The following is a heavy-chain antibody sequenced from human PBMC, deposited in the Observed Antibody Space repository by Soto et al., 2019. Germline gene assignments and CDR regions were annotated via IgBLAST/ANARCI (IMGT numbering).Heavy chain of an antibody. Sequence: QVQLQESGPGLVKPSETLSLTCTVSGGSISTYYWSWIRQPPGKGLEWIGYIYYSGGTNYNPSLKSRVTISVDTSKRQFSLKLSSVTAADTAVYYCARRAKDIVVVQPADADGIGYYYYMDVWGKGTTVTVSS. CDR2: IYYSGGT. CDR3: ARRAKDIVVVQPADADGIGYYYYMDV. D-gene: IGHD2-2*01. V-gene: IGHV4-59*08. CDR1: GGSISTYY. J-gene: IGHJ6*03.